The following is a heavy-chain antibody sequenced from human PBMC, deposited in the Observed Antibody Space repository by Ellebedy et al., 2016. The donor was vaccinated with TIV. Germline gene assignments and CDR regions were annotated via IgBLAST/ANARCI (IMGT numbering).Heavy chain of an antibody. V-gene: IGHV3-23*01. CDR2: ISGSGART. J-gene: IGHJ4*02. CDR1: GFTISIFA. CDR3: GVGDHGYEFDY. Sequence: GGSLRLXXAASGFTISIFAMNWVRQSPGKGLQWVSAISGSGARTHYIDSVKGRFTISRDDSKNTVYLQMDSLRVEDTAVYYCGVGDHGYEFDYWGQGTRVTVSS. D-gene: IGHD1-26*01.